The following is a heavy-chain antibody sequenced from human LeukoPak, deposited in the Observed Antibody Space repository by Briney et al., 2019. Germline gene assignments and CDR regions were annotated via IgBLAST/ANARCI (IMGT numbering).Heavy chain of an antibody. CDR1: GFTFSSYS. D-gene: IGHD5-24*01. J-gene: IGHJ6*03. CDR2: ISSSSSYI. Sequence: AGGSLRLSCAASGFTFSSYSMNWVRQAPGKGLEWVSSISSSSSYIYYADSVKGRFTISRDNAKNPLYLQMNSLRAEDTAVYYCARDFSRGGYNSYYMDVWGKGTTVTVSS. CDR3: ARDFSRGGYNSYYMDV. V-gene: IGHV3-21*01.